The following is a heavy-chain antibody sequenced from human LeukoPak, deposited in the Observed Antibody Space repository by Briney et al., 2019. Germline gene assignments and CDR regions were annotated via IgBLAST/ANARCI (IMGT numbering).Heavy chain of an antibody. J-gene: IGHJ5*02. D-gene: IGHD2-2*01. CDR3: ARLQFAFVVVPAATASDP. CDR2: INPNSGGT. Sequence: ASVKVSCKASGYTFTGYYMHWVQQAPGQGLEWMGRINPNSGGTNYAQKFQGRVTMTRDTSISTAYMELSRLRSDDTAVYYCARLQFAFVVVPAATASDPWGQGTLVTVSS. V-gene: IGHV1-2*06. CDR1: GYTFTGYY.